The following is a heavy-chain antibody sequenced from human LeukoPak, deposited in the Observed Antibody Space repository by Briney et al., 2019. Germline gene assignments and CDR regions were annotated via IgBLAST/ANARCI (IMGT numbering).Heavy chain of an antibody. CDR1: GFTFDDYG. CDR3: ARDLSYAIHGWFDP. V-gene: IGHV3-20*04. Sequence: GGSLRLSCAASGFTFDDYGMSWARQAPGKGLEWVSGINWNGGSTGYADSVKGRFTISRDNAKNSLYLQMNSLRAEDTALYYCARDLSYAIHGWFDPWGQGTLVTVSS. CDR2: INWNGGST. J-gene: IGHJ5*02. D-gene: IGHD2-8*01.